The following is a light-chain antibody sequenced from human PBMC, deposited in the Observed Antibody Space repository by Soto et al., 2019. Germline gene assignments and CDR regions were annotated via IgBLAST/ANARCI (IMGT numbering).Light chain of an antibody. CDR1: QSISSW. CDR3: QQYNXXXVT. J-gene: IGKJ4*01. Sequence: DIQMTQSPSTLSASVGDRVTITCRASQSISSWLAWYQQKPGKAPKLLIYKASSLESGVPSRFSGSGSGTEFTLTIXXXXSDDFATYYCQQYNXXXVTLGXGTXVEXK. CDR2: KAS. V-gene: IGKV1-5*03.